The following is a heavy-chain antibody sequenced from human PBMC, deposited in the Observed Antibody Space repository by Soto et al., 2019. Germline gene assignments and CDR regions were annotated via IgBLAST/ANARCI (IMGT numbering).Heavy chain of an antibody. CDR2: INHSGST. CDR3: ARLNSITMVRGVIRDY. Sequence: PSETLSLTCAVYGGSFSGYYWSWIRQPPGKGLEWIGEINHSGSTNYNPSLKSRVTISVDTSKNQFSLKLSSVTAADTAVYYCARLNSITMVRGVIRDYWGQGTLVTVSS. CDR1: GGSFSGYY. D-gene: IGHD3-10*01. V-gene: IGHV4-34*01. J-gene: IGHJ4*02.